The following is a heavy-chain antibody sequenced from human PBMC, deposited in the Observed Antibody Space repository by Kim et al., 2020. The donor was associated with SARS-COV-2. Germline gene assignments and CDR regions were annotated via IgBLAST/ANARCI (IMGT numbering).Heavy chain of an antibody. CDR2: IYYSGST. CDR3: ARGGDYGDYDGWVDY. CDR1: GGSISSGGYY. J-gene: IGHJ4*02. V-gene: IGHV4-31*03. Sequence: SETLSLTCTVSGGSISSGGYYWSWIRQHPGKGLEWIGYIYYSGSTYYNPSLKSRVTISVDTSKNQFSLKLSSVTAADTAVYYCARGGDYGDYDGWVDYWGQGTLVTVSS. D-gene: IGHD4-17*01.